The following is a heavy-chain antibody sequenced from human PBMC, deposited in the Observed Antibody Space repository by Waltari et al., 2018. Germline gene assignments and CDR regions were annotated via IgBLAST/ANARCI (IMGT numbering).Heavy chain of an antibody. CDR2: IRVDNGNT. J-gene: IGHJ6*02. D-gene: IGHD7-27*01. CDR1: GYTFTSYG. Sequence: QVQLVPSGGEVKKPGASVKVSCTASGYTFTSYGISWVRQAPGQGLEWMGWIRVDNGNTNYAQHLQGRVTMTADTSTSTAYMELRSLRSDDTAVYYCARPSLGQYYYYGMEVWGQGTAVTVSS. CDR3: ARPSLGQYYYYGMEV. V-gene: IGHV1-18*01.